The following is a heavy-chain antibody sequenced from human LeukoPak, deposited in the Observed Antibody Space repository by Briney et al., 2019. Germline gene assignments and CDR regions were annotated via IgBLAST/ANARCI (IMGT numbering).Heavy chain of an antibody. J-gene: IGHJ6*03. CDR2: IKSKTNGGTT. V-gene: IGHV3-15*01. CDR3: ATSTVTTDCGYYYYMEV. CDR1: GFTFSNTW. Sequence: GGSLRLSCAASGFTFSNTWMTWVRQAPGKGLEWVGRIKSKTNGGTTDYAAPVKGRFTISRDDSKNTLYLQMNSLKTEDTAVYYCATSTVTTDCGYYYYMEVWGKGTTVTVSS. D-gene: IGHD4-17*01.